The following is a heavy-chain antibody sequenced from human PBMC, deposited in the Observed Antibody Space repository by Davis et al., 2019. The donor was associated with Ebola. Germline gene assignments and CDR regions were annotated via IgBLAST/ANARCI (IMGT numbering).Heavy chain of an antibody. V-gene: IGHV1-2*06. CDR1: GYSFTAYY. CDR2: INPYNGGT. D-gene: IGHD6-19*01. J-gene: IGHJ4*02. CDR3: ARDPSGWYYFDY. Sequence: ASVKVSCKASGYSFTAYYIHWVRQAPGPGLEWMGRINPYNGGTSFAQKFQGRVTMTRDTSASTAYMELSSLRSDDTAVYYCARDPSGWYYFDYWGQGTLVTVSS.